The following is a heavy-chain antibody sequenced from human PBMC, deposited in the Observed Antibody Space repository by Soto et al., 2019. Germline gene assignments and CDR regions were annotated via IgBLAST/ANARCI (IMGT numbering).Heavy chain of an antibody. CDR3: ARRAVGDDYGDYLGLDY. J-gene: IGHJ4*02. D-gene: IGHD4-17*01. V-gene: IGHV4-31*03. CDR1: GGSISSGGYY. Sequence: SETLSLTCTVSGGSISSGGYYWCWIRQHPGKGLEWIGYIYYSGSTYYNPSLKSRVTISVDTSKNQFSLKLSSVTAADTAVYYCARRAVGDDYGDYLGLDYWGQGTLVTVSS. CDR2: IYYSGST.